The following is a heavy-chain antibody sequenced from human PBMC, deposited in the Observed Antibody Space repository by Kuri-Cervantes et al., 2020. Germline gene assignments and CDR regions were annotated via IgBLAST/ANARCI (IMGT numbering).Heavy chain of an antibody. Sequence: GESLKISCAASGFTFSSYGMHWVRQAPGKGLEWVAVISYDGSNKYYADSVKGRFTISRDNSKNTLYLQMNSLRAEDTAVYYCARGPITGTIFDAFDIWGQGTMVTVSS. CDR2: ISYDGSNK. CDR1: GFTFSSYG. V-gene: IGHV3-30*03. CDR3: ARGPITGTIFDAFDI. D-gene: IGHD1-7*01. J-gene: IGHJ3*02.